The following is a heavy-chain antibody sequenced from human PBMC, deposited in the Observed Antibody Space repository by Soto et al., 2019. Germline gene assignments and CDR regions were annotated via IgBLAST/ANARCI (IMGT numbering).Heavy chain of an antibody. Sequence: EVQLVESGGGLVKPGGSLRRSCVASAFTFNNFPMHWVRQAPGKGLQWLASITTTSTYKYYADSVKGRFSISRDNAKNSLYLELTNLRSEDTAVYYCAREKCSSTSCNHGMDVWGLGTTVTASS. J-gene: IGHJ6*02. CDR2: ITTTSTYK. V-gene: IGHV3-21*01. D-gene: IGHD2-2*01. CDR1: AFTFNNFP. CDR3: AREKCSSTSCNHGMDV.